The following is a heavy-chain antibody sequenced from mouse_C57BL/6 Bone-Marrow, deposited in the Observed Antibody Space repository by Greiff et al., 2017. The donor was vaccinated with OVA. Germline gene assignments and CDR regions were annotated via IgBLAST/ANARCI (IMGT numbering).Heavy chain of an antibody. CDR3: ARHEDYYGDDPAY. CDR2: ISSGGSYT. Sequence: EVKLQESGGDLVKPGGSLKLSCAASGFTFSSYGMSWVRQTPDKRLEWVATISSGGSYTYYPDSVKGRFSISRDNAKNTLYLQMSSLKSEDTAMYDCARHEDYYGDDPAYWGQGTLVTVSA. V-gene: IGHV5-6*01. D-gene: IGHD2-2*01. J-gene: IGHJ3*01. CDR1: GFTFSSYG.